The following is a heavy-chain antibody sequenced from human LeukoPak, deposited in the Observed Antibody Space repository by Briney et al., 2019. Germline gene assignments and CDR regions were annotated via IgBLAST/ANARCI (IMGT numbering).Heavy chain of an antibody. CDR3: ARDSVTGSDYGGHYYFDY. CDR2: IIPIFGTA. D-gene: IGHD4-23*01. V-gene: IGHV1-69*13. J-gene: IGHJ4*02. CDR1: GGTFSSYA. Sequence: SVKVSCKASGGTFSSYAIRWVRQAPGQGLEWMGGIIPIFGTANYAQKFQGRVTITADESTSTAYMELSSLRSEDTAVYYCARDSVTGSDYGGHYYFDYWGEGRLVTVPS.